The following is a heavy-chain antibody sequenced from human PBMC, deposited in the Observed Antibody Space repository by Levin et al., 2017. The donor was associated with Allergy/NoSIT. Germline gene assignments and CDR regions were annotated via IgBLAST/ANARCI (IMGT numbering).Heavy chain of an antibody. J-gene: IGHJ4*02. CDR3: ARGGTIFGVVPTPGDDY. Sequence: GGSLRLSCAASGFTVSSNYMSWVRQAPGKGLEWVSVIYSGGSTYYADSVKGSFTISRDNSKNTLYLEMNGLRAEDTAVYYCARGGTIFGVVPTPGDDYWGQGTLVTVSS. CDR1: GFTVSSNY. D-gene: IGHD3-3*01. CDR2: IYSGGST. V-gene: IGHV3-66*01.